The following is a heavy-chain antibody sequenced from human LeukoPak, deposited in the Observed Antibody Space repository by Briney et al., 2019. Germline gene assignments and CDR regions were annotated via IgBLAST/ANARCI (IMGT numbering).Heavy chain of an antibody. CDR3: ARDLDG. D-gene: IGHD1-1*01. CDR1: GFTFSSYA. Sequence: GGSLRLSCAASGFTFSSYAMHWVRQAPGKGLEWVAVISYDGSNKYYADSVKGRFTISRDNPKNTLYLQMNSLRAEDTAVYYCARDLDGWGQGTLVTVSS. J-gene: IGHJ4*02. CDR2: ISYDGSNK. V-gene: IGHV3-30*04.